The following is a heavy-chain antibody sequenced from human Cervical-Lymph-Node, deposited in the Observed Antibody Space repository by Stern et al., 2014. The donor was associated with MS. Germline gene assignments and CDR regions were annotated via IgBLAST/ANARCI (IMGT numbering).Heavy chain of an antibody. CDR1: GVSLSTSGMC. V-gene: IGHV2-70*01. CDR2: IDWDDDK. CDR3: ARLTTLTTFDAFDI. Sequence: QITLKESGPALVKPTQTLTLSCTFSGVSLSTSGMCVVRIRQPPGKDLEWLALIDWDDDKYYSTSLKTRLTISKDTSKIQVVLTMTNMDPVDTATYYCARLTTLTTFDAFDIWGQGTMVTVSS. J-gene: IGHJ3*02. D-gene: IGHD4-17*01.